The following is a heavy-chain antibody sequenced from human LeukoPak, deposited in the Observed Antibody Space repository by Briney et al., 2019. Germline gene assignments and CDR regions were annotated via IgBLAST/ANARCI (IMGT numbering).Heavy chain of an antibody. V-gene: IGHV3-7*01. J-gene: IGHJ4*02. CDR3: ARGQTLTF. CDR2: IKQDGSEK. Sequence: GGSLRLSCAGSGFTFSTYWMSWVRQAPGKGLEWVANIKQDGSEKYYVDTVKGRFTISRDNAKNALYLQMNSLRAEDTGVYFCARGQTLTFWGQGTLVTASS. CDR1: GFTFSTYW.